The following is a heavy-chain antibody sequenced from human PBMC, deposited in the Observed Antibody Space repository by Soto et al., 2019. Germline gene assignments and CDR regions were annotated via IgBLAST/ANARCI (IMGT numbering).Heavy chain of an antibody. CDR2: IYHSGSA. CDR3: ARGVDYGDPNFDS. D-gene: IGHD4-17*01. V-gene: IGHV4-4*02. J-gene: IGHJ4*02. CDR1: GGSITSTHW. Sequence: PSETLSLTCAVSGGSITSTHWWTWVRQPPGKGLEWIGEIYHSGSANYNPSLKSRVTISVDKSRNHFSLGLSSVTAADTAVYYCARGVDYGDPNFDSWGQGTLVTVPQ.